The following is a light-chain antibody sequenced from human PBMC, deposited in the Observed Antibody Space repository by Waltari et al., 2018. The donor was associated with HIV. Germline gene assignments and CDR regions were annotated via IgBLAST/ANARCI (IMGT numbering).Light chain of an antibody. Sequence: QSALTQPPAASGSPGQSVTISCTGTSNAIGPYNYVPWYQQHPDKAPRLLIYEVNKRPSGVPGRFSGSKSGNTASLTVSGLQAEDEADYYCSSYAGSGNLLLFGGGTKVTVL. V-gene: IGLV2-8*01. CDR2: EVN. CDR1: SNAIGPYNY. J-gene: IGLJ6*01. CDR3: SSYAGSGNLLL.